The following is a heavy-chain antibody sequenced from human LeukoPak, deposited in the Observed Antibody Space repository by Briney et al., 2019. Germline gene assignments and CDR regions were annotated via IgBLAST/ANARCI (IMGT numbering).Heavy chain of an antibody. J-gene: IGHJ6*02. CDR2: IYYSGST. CDR3: ARYRVTIFGVVISPYGMDV. D-gene: IGHD3-3*01. CDR1: GGSFSVYY. V-gene: IGHV4-59*08. Sequence: PETLSLTCALYGGSFSVYYWSWIRHSPGKGREWLGYIYYSGSTNYNPSLKSRVSISVVTSKNQFSLKLSSVTAADTAVYYCARYRVTIFGVVISPYGMDVWGQGTTVTVSS.